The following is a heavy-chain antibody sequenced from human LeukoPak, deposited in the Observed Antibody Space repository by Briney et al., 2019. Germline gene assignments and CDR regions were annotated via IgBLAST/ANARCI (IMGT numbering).Heavy chain of an antibody. CDR2: INPNRGGT. V-gene: IGHV1-2*02. CDR1: ANTFTGYY. J-gene: IGHJ3*02. CDR3: ARLGSSDI. Sequence: ASVTVSCKASANTFTGYYMHWVRQAPGQGLEWMRWINPNRGGTNYAQKFHGRVTMTRDTSISTAYMQLSRLTSDDTAVYYCARLGSSDIWGQGTMVSVSS. D-gene: IGHD3-16*01.